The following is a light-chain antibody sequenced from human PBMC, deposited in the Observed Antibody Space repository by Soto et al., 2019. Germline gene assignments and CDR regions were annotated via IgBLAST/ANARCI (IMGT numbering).Light chain of an antibody. Sequence: IVMTQSPLSLPVTPGEPASISCGSSQSLLHSNGYNYLDWYLQKPGQSPQLXXYLGSNRASGVPDRFSVSGSGTDFTLKISRVEAEDVGVYYCMQALQTTITFGQGTRLEIK. J-gene: IGKJ5*01. CDR1: QSLLHSNGYNY. V-gene: IGKV2-28*01. CDR2: LGS. CDR3: MQALQTTIT.